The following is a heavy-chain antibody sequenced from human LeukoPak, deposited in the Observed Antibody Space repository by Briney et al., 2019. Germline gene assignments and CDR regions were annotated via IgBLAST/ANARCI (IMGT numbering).Heavy chain of an antibody. V-gene: IGHV1-8*01. CDR1: GYTFTSYD. CDR2: MNPNSCNT. D-gene: IGHD5-18*01. J-gene: IGHJ4*02. Sequence: ASVKVSCKASGYTFTSYDINWVRQATGQALEWIVWMNPNSCNTGYAQKFQGRVTMTRNTANSTTYMDPSKLRSEDTAVYYCARGRGYSYGFYYFDYWGQGTLVTVSS. CDR3: ARGRGYSYGFYYFDY.